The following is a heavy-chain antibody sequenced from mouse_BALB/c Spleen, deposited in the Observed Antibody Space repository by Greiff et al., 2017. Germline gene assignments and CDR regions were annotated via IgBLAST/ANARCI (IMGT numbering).Heavy chain of an antibody. CDR2: IDPSDSYT. CDR1: GYTFTSYW. Sequence: VQLQQSGAELVKPGASVKMSCKASGYTFTSYWMHWVKQRPGQGLEWIGVIDPSDSYTSYNQKFKGKATLTVDTSSSTAYMQLSSLTSEDSAVYYCTGSYYGSSFAYWGQGTLVTVSA. J-gene: IGHJ3*01. D-gene: IGHD1-1*01. V-gene: IGHV1S127*01. CDR3: TGSYYGSSFAY.